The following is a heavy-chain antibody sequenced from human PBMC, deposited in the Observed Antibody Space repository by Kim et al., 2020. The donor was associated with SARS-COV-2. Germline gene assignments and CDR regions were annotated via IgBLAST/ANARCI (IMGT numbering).Heavy chain of an antibody. CDR1: GGSISSSNW. V-gene: IGHV4-4*02. CDR3: ARGPRDYVWGIDY. CDR2: IYHSGST. J-gene: IGHJ4*02. D-gene: IGHD3-16*01. Sequence: SETLSLTCAVSGGSISSSNWWSWVRQPPGKGLEWIGEIYHSGSTNYNPSLKSRVTISVDKSKNQFSLKLSSVTAADTAVYYCARGPRDYVWGIDYWGQGTLGTVSS.